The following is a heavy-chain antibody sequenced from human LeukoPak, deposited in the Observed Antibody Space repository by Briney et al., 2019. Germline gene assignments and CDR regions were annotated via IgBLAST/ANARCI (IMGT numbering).Heavy chain of an antibody. J-gene: IGHJ4*02. Sequence: ASLKISCKLSGYTLTELSMHWVRQAPGKGREWMGGFDPEDGETIYAQKFQGRVTMTEDTSTDTAYMELSSLRSEDTAAYYCATGVRYSSGWYYFDYWGQGTLVTVSS. CDR2: FDPEDGET. D-gene: IGHD6-19*01. CDR1: GYTLTELS. CDR3: ATGVRYSSGWYYFDY. V-gene: IGHV1-24*01.